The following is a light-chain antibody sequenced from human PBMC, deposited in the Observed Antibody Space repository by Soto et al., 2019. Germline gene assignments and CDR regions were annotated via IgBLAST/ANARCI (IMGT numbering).Light chain of an antibody. V-gene: IGKV3-20*01. CDR2: GAS. Sequence: EIVLTQSPGTLSLSPGERATLSCRASQSVSSSYLAWYQQKPGQAPRLLIYGASSRATGIPDRFSGSGSGTDFTLTISRLDPEEFAVYYCHQYGSSPFTFGPGTKVDIK. J-gene: IGKJ3*01. CDR3: HQYGSSPFT. CDR1: QSVSSSY.